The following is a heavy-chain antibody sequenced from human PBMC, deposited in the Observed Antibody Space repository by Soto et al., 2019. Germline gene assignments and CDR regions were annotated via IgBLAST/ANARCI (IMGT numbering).Heavy chain of an antibody. V-gene: IGHV1-69*13. D-gene: IGHD3-16*01. CDR2: IIPIFGTA. Sequence: ASVKVSCKASGGTFSSYAISWVRQAPGQGLEWMGGIIPIFGTANYAQKFQGRVTITADESTSTAYMELSSLRSEDTAVYYCARTQVPYDYVWGSHEMWFDPWGQGTLVTVSS. CDR3: ARTQVPYDYVWGSHEMWFDP. CDR1: GGTFSSYA. J-gene: IGHJ5*02.